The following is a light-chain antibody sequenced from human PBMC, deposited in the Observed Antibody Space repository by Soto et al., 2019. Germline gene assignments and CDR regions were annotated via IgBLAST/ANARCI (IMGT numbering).Light chain of an antibody. V-gene: IGLV2-23*02. J-gene: IGLJ2*01. CDR2: EVV. CDR1: SSDVGPYNL. Sequence: ALTQPASVSGSPGQSITISCTGSSSDVGPYNLVSWYQHHPGKAPKLLISEVVKRPSGVSNRFSGSKSGNTASLTISGLQAEDEADYYCCSYAGSSMFVFGGGTKLTVL. CDR3: CSYAGSSMFV.